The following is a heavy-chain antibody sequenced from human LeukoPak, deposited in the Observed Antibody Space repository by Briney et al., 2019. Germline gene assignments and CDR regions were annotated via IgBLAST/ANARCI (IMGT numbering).Heavy chain of an antibody. CDR3: ARHVPVIPTTKRYFYMDV. Sequence: SSETLSLTCAVSGGSISSGGYSWSWIRQPPGKGLEWIGYIYYSGSTYYNPSLKSRLGLSLDTSTNRFSLTMTSATAADSAVYYCARHVPVIPTTKRYFYMDVWGKGTTVTVSS. CDR1: GGSISSGGYS. CDR2: IYYSGST. J-gene: IGHJ6*03. V-gene: IGHV4-30-4*07. D-gene: IGHD4-23*01.